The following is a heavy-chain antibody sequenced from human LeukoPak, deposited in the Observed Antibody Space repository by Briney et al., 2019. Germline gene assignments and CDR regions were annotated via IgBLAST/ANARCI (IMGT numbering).Heavy chain of an antibody. J-gene: IGHJ4*02. Sequence: PSETLSLTRTVSGGSISSGGYYWSWIRQHPGKGLEWIGYIYYSGSTYYNPSLKSRVTISVDTSKNQFSLKLSSVTAADTAVYYCAREDSYGCFDYWGQGTLVTVSS. V-gene: IGHV4-31*03. CDR2: IYYSGST. CDR3: AREDSYGCFDY. CDR1: GGSISSGGYY. D-gene: IGHD5-18*01.